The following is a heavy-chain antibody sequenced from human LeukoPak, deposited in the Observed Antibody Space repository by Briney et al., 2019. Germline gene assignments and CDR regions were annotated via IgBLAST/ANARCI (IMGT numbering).Heavy chain of an antibody. V-gene: IGHV4-34*01. CDR3: ASARMATITVDY. CDR1: GGSFSGYY. CDR2: INHSGST. J-gene: IGHJ4*02. D-gene: IGHD5-24*01. Sequence: SSETLSLTCAVYGGSFSGYYWSWIRQPPGKGLEWIGEINHSGSTNYNPSLKSRVTISVDTSKNQFSLKLSSVTAADTAVYYCASARMATITVDYWGQGTLVTVSS.